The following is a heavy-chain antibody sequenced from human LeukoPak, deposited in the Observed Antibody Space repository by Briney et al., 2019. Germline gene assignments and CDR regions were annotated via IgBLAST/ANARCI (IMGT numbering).Heavy chain of an antibody. CDR1: GGSFSVYY. CDR2: INHSGRT. J-gene: IGHJ3*02. CDR3: AKMSDFDAFDI. V-gene: IGHV4-34*01. D-gene: IGHD3-3*01. Sequence: SETLSLTCAVYGGSFSVYYWSWLRQPPGKGREWMGEINHSGRTNYIPSLKSRVTISVDASKNHFSLKLSSVTAADTAVYYCAKMSDFDAFDIWGQGTMVTVSS.